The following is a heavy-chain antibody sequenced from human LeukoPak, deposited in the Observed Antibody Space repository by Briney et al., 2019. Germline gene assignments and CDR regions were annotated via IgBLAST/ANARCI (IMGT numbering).Heavy chain of an antibody. CDR2: ISSSSSYI. J-gene: IGHJ5*02. Sequence: GGSLRLSCAASGFTFSSYSMSWVRQAPGKGLEWVSSISSSSSYIYYADSVKGRFTISRDNAKNTLYLQMNSLRAEDTAVYYCARARLRSNWFDPWGQGTLVTVSS. D-gene: IGHD3-16*01. CDR1: GFTFSSYS. CDR3: ARARLRSNWFDP. V-gene: IGHV3-21*01.